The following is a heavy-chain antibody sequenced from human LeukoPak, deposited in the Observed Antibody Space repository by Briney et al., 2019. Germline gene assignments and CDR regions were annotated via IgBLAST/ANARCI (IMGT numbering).Heavy chain of an antibody. CDR3: ARIPLGYSGAYYFDY. CDR2: ISSSGSV. J-gene: IGHJ4*02. V-gene: IGHV4-4*09. D-gene: IGHD5-12*01. Sequence: PSETLSLTCTVSRGSISGSIRSYYWSWLRQPPGKGLEWIGYISSSGSVNDNPSLRSPVTISVDTSKNQFFLSLSSVSAADTAVYYCARIPLGYSGAYYFDYWGQGTLVTVSP. CDR1: RGSISGSIRSYY.